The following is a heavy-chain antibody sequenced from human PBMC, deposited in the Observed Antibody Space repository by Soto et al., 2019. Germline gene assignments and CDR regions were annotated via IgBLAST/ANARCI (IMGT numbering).Heavy chain of an antibody. D-gene: IGHD3-9*01. CDR1: GFTFSSYA. J-gene: IGHJ4*02. Sequence: QVQLVESGGGVVQPGRSLRLSCAASGFTFSSYAMHWVRQAPGKGLEWVAVISYDGSNKYYADSVKGRFTISRDNSKNTLYLQMSSLRAEDTAVYYCARGLRYFDWFDYWGQGTLVTVSS. V-gene: IGHV3-30-3*01. CDR3: ARGLRYFDWFDY. CDR2: ISYDGSNK.